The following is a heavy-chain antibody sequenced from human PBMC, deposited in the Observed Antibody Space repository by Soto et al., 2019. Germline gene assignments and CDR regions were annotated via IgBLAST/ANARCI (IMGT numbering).Heavy chain of an antibody. CDR1: GFTFSSYS. CDR2: ISSSSSYI. J-gene: IGHJ3*02. CDR3: ARDGVGDRKDAFDI. Sequence: EVQLVESGGGLVKPGGSLRLSCAASGFTFSSYSMNWVRQAPGKGLEWVSSISSSSSYIYYADSVKGRFTISRDNAKNSLYLHMNSMRAEDTAVYYCARDGVGDRKDAFDIWGQGTMVTVSS. D-gene: IGHD1-26*01. V-gene: IGHV3-21*01.